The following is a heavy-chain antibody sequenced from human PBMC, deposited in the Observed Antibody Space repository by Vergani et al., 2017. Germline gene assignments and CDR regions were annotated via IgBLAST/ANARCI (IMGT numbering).Heavy chain of an antibody. CDR2: ISGSGGST. CDR1: GFTFSSYA. V-gene: IGHV3-23*01. D-gene: IGHD4-17*01. CDR3: ARAVTADYYYYGMDV. Sequence: EVQLLESGGGLVQPGGSLRLSCAASGFTFSSYAMSWVRQAPGKGLEWVSAISGSGGSTYYADSVKGRFTISRDNAKNSLYLQMNSLRAEDTALYYCARAVTADYYYYGMDVWGQGTTVTVSS. J-gene: IGHJ6*02.